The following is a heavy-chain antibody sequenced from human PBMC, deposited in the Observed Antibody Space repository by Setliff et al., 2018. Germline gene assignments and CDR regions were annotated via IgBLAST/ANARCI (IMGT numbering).Heavy chain of an antibody. Sequence: GSLRLSCAASGFTFSSYTMNWVRQAPGKGLEWLSYIANGGSPIYYADSVKGRFTISRDNANQSLYLQMNSLRAEDTAVYYCARDRISRYYDSGAHAFDIWGQGTMVTV. J-gene: IGHJ3*02. CDR2: IANGGSPI. D-gene: IGHD3-22*01. V-gene: IGHV3-48*01. CDR1: GFTFSSYT. CDR3: ARDRISRYYDSGAHAFDI.